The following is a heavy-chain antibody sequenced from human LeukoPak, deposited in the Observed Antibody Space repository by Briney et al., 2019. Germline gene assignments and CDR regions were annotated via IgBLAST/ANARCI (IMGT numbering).Heavy chain of an antibody. CDR2: ISGSGGST. V-gene: IGHV3-23*01. CDR3: AKDYSKTSYYGSGTYYRPNWFDP. Sequence: PGGSLRLSCAASGFIFSSCAMSWVRQAPGKGLEWVSAISGSGGSTYYADSVKGRFTISRDNSKNTLYLQMNSLRAADTAVYYCAKDYSKTSYYGSGTYYRPNWFDPWGQGTLVTVSS. CDR1: GFIFSSCA. J-gene: IGHJ5*02. D-gene: IGHD3-10*01.